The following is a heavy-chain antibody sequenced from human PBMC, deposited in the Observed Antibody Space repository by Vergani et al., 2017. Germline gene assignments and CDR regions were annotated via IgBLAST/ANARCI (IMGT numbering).Heavy chain of an antibody. V-gene: IGHV4-31*03. J-gene: IGHJ2*01. CDR3: ARVPYSSGWYDWYFDL. CDR1: GGSISSGGYY. Sequence: QVQLQESGPGLVKPSQTLSLTCTVSGGSISSGGYYWSWIRQHPGKGLEWIGYIYYSGSTYYNPSLKSRVTISVDTSKNQFSLKLSSVTAADTAVYYCARVPYSSGWYDWYFDLWGRGTLVTVSS. D-gene: IGHD6-19*01. CDR2: IYYSGST.